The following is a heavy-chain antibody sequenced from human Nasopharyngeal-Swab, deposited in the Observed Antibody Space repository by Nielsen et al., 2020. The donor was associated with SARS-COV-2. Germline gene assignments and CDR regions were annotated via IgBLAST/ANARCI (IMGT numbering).Heavy chain of an antibody. J-gene: IGHJ3*02. CDR2: IYSGGST. CDR1: GFTVSSNY. V-gene: IGHV3-66*01. CDR3: ASSIVVVVAALDAFDI. Sequence: GGSLRLSCAASGFTVSSNYMCWVRQAPGKGLERVSVIYSGGSTYYADSVKGRFTISRDNSKNTLYLQMNSLRAEDTAVYYCASSIVVVVAALDAFDIWGQGTMVTVSS. D-gene: IGHD2-15*01.